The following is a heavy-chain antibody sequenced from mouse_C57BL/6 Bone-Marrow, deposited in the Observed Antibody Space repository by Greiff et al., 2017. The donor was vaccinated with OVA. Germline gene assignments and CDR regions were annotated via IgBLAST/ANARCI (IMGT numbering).Heavy chain of an antibody. CDR2: INSDGGST. J-gene: IGHJ1*03. V-gene: IGHV5-2*01. D-gene: IGHD2-4*01. CDR3: ARQSIYYDYDGWYFDV. Sequence: EVQLVESGGGLVQPGESLKLSCESNEYELPSHDMSWVRKTPEKRLELVAAINSDGGSTYYPDTMERRFIISRDNTKKTLYLQMSSLRSEDTALYYCARQSIYYDYDGWYFDVWGTGTTVTVSS. CDR1: EYELPSHD.